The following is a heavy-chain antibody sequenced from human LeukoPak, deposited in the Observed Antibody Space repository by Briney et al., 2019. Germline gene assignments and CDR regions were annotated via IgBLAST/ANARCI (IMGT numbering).Heavy chain of an antibody. CDR3: ARLSGYCSSTSCYTVDY. D-gene: IGHD2-2*02. J-gene: IGHJ4*02. V-gene: IGHV4-30-2*01. CDR2: ISHSGST. Sequence: PSETLSLTCTVSGGSISSDNYYWSWIRQPPGKGLEWIGYISHSGSTYYNPSLKSRVTISIDRSKNQFSLKLSSVTAADTAVYYCARLSGYCSSTSCYTVDYWGQGTLVTVSS. CDR1: GGSISSDNYY.